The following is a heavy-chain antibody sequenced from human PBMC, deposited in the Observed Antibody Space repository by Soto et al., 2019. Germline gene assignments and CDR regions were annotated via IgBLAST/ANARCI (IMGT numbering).Heavy chain of an antibody. CDR3: VRDGAATGSVYLDY. CDR2: ISYSGST. V-gene: IGHV4-59*01. Sequence: QVQLQESGPGLVKPSETLSLTCTVSGGSISGYFWSWIRQPPGKGLEWIGYISYSGSTNYNSSLKSRVTMSIDTSKNQFSLRLTSVTAADTAVYYCVRDGAATGSVYLDYWGRGTLVTVSS. CDR1: GGSISGYF. J-gene: IGHJ4*02. D-gene: IGHD6-13*01.